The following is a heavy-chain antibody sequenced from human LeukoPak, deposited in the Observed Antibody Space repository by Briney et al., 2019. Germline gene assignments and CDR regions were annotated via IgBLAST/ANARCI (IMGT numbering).Heavy chain of an antibody. CDR3: TRGYSYGFH. CDR1: GFTFGDYA. J-gene: IGHJ4*02. Sequence: PGGSLRLSCTASGFTFGDYAMSWFRQAPGKGLEWLGFIRSKTHSGATEYAASVRGRFTISGDDSKSIAYLQMNSLKIEDTAMYYCTRGYSYGFHWGQGTLVTVSS. V-gene: IGHV3-49*03. D-gene: IGHD5-18*01. CDR2: IRSKTHSGAT.